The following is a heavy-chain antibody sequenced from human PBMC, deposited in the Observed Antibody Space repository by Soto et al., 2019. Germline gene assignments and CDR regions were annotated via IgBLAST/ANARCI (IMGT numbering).Heavy chain of an antibody. CDR2: XLXXXGXT. V-gene: IGHV1-46*01. CDR3: ARGGATIFGVIDS. Sequence: ASVNVSCKASGYTFTHFYIHWVRQAPGQALEWTXRXLXXXGXTXXXQXXGXRVSMTRDTSSTNTVALELTSLTSDDTAVYYCARGGATIFGVIDSWGQGTRVTVAS. D-gene: IGHD3-3*02. J-gene: IGHJ4*02. CDR1: GYTFTHFY.